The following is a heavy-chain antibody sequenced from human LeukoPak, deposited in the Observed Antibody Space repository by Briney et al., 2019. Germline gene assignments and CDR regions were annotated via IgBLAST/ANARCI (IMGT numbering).Heavy chain of an antibody. CDR3: ARSYSSGITRDFGAFDI. CDR1: GFTFSDHY. J-gene: IGHJ3*02. D-gene: IGHD3-22*01. V-gene: IGHV3-72*01. Sequence: PGGSLRLSCAASGFTFSDHYMDWVRQAPGKGVEWVGRTRNKANSYTTQYAASVKGRFTISRDDSNTSLYLQMNSLKTEDTAVYYCARSYSSGITRDFGAFDIWGQGTMVTVSS. CDR2: TRNKANSYTT.